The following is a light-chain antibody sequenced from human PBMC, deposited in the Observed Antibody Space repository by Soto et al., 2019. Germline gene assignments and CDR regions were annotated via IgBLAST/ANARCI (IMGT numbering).Light chain of an antibody. CDR2: RAS. V-gene: IGKV3-15*01. Sequence: EVALTQSPATLSVSPGEGATLSCRARQSINTLLAWYQQKPGQAPRLLIYRASTRATDIPARFSGSGSGTDFTLTISSLQPEDFATYYCQQSYSTPITFGQGTRLEIK. CDR1: QSINTL. CDR3: QQSYSTPIT. J-gene: IGKJ5*01.